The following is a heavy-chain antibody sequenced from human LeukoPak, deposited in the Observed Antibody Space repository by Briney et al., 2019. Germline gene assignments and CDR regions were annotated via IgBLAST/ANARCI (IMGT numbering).Heavy chain of an antibody. CDR3: ARDLFRYYYDSSGYYDY. D-gene: IGHD3-22*01. CDR1: GYTFTSYA. J-gene: IGHJ4*02. V-gene: IGHV1-3*01. CDR2: INAGNGNT. Sequence: ASVKVSCKASGYTFTSYAMHWVRQAPGQRLEWMGWINAGNGNTKYSQKFQGRVTITRDTSASTAYMELSSLRSEDTAVYYCARDLFRYYYDSSGYYDYWGQGTLVTVSS.